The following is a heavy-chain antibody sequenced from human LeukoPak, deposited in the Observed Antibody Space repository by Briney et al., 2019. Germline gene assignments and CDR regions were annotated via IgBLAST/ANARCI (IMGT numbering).Heavy chain of an antibody. V-gene: IGHV3-53*01. CDR1: GFVVSSKY. CDR2: IYSGGST. Sequence: GGSLRLSCAASGFVVSSKYMSWVRQAPGKGLEWVSVIYSGGSTYYAASVEGRFTISRDNSKNTVYLQMNNLRVDDTAVYYCARAGPIDYWGQGTLVTVSS. CDR3: ARAGPIDY. J-gene: IGHJ4*02.